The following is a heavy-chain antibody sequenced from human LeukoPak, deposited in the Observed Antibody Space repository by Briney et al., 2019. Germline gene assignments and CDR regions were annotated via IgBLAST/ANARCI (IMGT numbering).Heavy chain of an antibody. Sequence: SETLSLICAVYGGSFSGYYWSWIRQPPGKGLEWIGEINHRGSTNYNPSLKSRVTISVDTSKNQFSLRLSSVTAADTAVYYCARVIWATIHTSDYWGQGTLVTVSS. J-gene: IGHJ4*02. D-gene: IGHD5-12*01. CDR2: INHRGST. CDR3: ARVIWATIHTSDY. CDR1: GGSFSGYY. V-gene: IGHV4-34*01.